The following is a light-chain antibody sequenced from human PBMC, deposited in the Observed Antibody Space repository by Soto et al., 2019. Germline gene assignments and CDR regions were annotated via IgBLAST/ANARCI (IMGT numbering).Light chain of an antibody. V-gene: IGKV1-33*01. Sequence: DIQMTQSPLYLSASIGDRVTITCQASHDIGNYLNWYQQKPGKAPNLVIYGAFNLETWVPSRFSGGGSWTDFTFTISSLRPEDIATYYCQHSDHLPLFGPGTKVDF. J-gene: IGKJ3*01. CDR2: GAF. CDR1: HDIGNY. CDR3: QHSDHLPL.